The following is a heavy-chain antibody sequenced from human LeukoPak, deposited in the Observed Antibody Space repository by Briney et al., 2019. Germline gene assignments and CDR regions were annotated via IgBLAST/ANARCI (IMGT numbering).Heavy chain of an antibody. Sequence: GGSLRLSCAASGFTVSSNYMSWVRQAPGKGLEWVSVIYSGGSTYYADSVKGRFTISRDNSRNTLYLQMNSLRVEDTAVYYCARVGLRESGYIDYWGQGTPITVSS. CDR2: IYSGGST. V-gene: IGHV3-53*01. CDR3: ARVGLRESGYIDY. J-gene: IGHJ4*02. D-gene: IGHD3-16*01. CDR1: GFTVSSNY.